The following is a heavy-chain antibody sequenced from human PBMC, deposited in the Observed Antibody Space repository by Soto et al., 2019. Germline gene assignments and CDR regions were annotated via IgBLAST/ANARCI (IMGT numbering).Heavy chain of an antibody. D-gene: IGHD6-13*01. V-gene: IGHV3-72*01. CDR2: TRNRDNGYTT. CDR3: AKGMEQQLERWRFDP. J-gene: IGHJ5*02. Sequence: EVHLVESGGGLVQPGGSLRLSCAASGFTFSDHYMDWVRQAPGKGLEWVGRTRNRDNGYTTEYAASVKGRFTISRDASKNSLYLQMSSLQTEDTAVYYCAKGMEQQLERWRFDPWGQGTLVTVSS. CDR1: GFTFSDHY.